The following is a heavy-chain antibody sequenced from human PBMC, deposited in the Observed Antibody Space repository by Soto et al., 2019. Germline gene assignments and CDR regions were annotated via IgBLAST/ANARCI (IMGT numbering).Heavy chain of an antibody. CDR2: ISWDGGST. D-gene: IGHD3-22*01. CDR3: AKEGGGYYDSSGYYHFDY. CDR1: GFTFDDYT. V-gene: IGHV3-43*01. Sequence: EVQLVESGGVVVQPGGSLRLSCAASGFTFDDYTMHWVRQAPGKGLEWVSLISWDGGSTYYADSVKGRFTISRDNSKNSLYLQMNSLRTEDTALYYCAKEGGGYYDSSGYYHFDYWGQGTLVTVSS. J-gene: IGHJ4*02.